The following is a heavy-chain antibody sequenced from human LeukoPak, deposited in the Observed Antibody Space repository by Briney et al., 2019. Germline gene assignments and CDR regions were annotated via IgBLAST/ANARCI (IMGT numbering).Heavy chain of an antibody. D-gene: IGHD5-24*01. CDR2: MYYSGST. J-gene: IGHJ6*02. CDR1: GGSISSGDYY. V-gene: IGHV4-30-4*01. Sequence: PSQTLSLTCTVSGGSISSGDYYWSWIRQPPGKGLEWIGYMYYSGSTYYNPSLKSRCTISVDTSKNQFSLQLNSVTPEDTAVYYCARDQIEMATIMDHYYGMDVWGQGTTVTVSS. CDR3: ARDQIEMATIMDHYYGMDV.